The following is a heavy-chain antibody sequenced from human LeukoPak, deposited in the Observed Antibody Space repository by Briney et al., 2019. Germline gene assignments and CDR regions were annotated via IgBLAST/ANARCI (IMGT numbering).Heavy chain of an antibody. CDR1: GGSISSYY. CDR2: IYYSGRT. V-gene: IGHV4-59*01. J-gene: IGHJ5*02. CDR3: ARVYPYCGGDCYLVGFDP. D-gene: IGHD2-21*02. Sequence: SETLSLTCTVSGGSISSYYWSWIRQPPGKGLEWIGYIYYSGRTNYNPSLKSRVTISVDTSKNQFSLKLSSVTAADTAVYYCARVYPYCGGDCYLVGFDPWGQGTLVTVSS.